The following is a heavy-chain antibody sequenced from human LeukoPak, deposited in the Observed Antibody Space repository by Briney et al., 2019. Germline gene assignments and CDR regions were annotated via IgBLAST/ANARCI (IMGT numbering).Heavy chain of an antibody. CDR2: ISGSGGST. J-gene: IGHJ4*02. V-gene: IGHV3-23*01. D-gene: IGHD6-19*01. CDR1: GFTFSSHA. Sequence: GGSLRLSCAASGFTFSSHAMSWVRQAPGKGLEWVSAISGSGGSTYYADSVKGRFTISRDNSKNPLYLQMNSLRAEDTAVYYCAKGGQIAVTDYWGQGTLVTVSS. CDR3: AKGGQIAVTDY.